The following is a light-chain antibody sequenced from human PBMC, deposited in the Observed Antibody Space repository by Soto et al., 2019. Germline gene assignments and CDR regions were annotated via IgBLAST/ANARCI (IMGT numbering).Light chain of an antibody. J-gene: IGLJ1*01. CDR2: EVS. CDR3: FSFTTDWTHV. Sequence: QSALTRPASVSGSPGQSITISCTGTSSDVGAYNSVSWFPQHPGKAPTLIISEVSNRPSGVSNRFSGSKSGNAASLTISGLQAEDEADYFCFSFTTDWTHVFGTGTKVTVL. CDR1: SSDVGAYNS. V-gene: IGLV2-14*01.